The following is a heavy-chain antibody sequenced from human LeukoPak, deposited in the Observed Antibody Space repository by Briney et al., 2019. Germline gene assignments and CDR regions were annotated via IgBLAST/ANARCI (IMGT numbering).Heavy chain of an antibody. Sequence: APVKVSCKASGGTFSSYAISWVRQAPGQGLEWMGGIIPIFGTANYAQKFQGRVTITTDESTSTAYMELSSLRSEDTAVYYCARGAAAAVKYNWFDPWGQGTLVTVSS. CDR2: IIPIFGTA. D-gene: IGHD6-13*01. V-gene: IGHV1-69*05. J-gene: IGHJ5*02. CDR3: ARGAAAAVKYNWFDP. CDR1: GGTFSSYA.